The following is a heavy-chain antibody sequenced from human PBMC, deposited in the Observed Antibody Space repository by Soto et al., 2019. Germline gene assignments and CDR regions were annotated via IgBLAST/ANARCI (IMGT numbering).Heavy chain of an antibody. V-gene: IGHV3-30-3*01. CDR2: ISYDGSNK. Sequence: PGGSLRLSCAASGFTFSSYAMHWVRQAPGKGLEWVAVISYDGSNKYYADSVKGRFTISRDNSKNTLYLQMNSLRAEDTAVYYCARGEYSSSWYFIRYSGQATLVTVSS. CDR1: GFTFSSYA. CDR3: ARGEYSSSWYFIRY. J-gene: IGHJ4*02. D-gene: IGHD6-13*01.